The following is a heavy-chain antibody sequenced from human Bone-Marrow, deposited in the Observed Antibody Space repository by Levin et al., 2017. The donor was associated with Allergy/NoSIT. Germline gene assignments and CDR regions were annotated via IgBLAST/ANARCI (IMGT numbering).Heavy chain of an antibody. Sequence: GGSLRLSCEASGFTFSSYWMNWVRHVPGKGLEWVANIKQDGSEQFYVDSVKGRFTISRDNAKNSLHLQMNSLRAEDTGVYYCAGGSGWITDSWGQGTLVTVSS. D-gene: IGHD6-19*01. CDR2: IKQDGSEQ. V-gene: IGHV3-7*04. CDR3: AGGSGWITDS. J-gene: IGHJ4*02. CDR1: GFTFSSYW.